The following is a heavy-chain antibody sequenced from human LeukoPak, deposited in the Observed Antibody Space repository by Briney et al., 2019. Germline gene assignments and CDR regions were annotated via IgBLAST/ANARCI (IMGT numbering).Heavy chain of an antibody. D-gene: IGHD6-19*01. Sequence: SETLSLTCTVSGGSISSYYWSWIRQPPGKGMEWIGYIHYSGSTNYNPSPKSRGTISVDTYNNQFPFKLSLVTAADTAVYFCASTQGVGYSSGRYDSYYYYYMDVWGKGNTVTISS. J-gene: IGHJ6*03. CDR2: IHYSGST. V-gene: IGHV4-59*01. CDR1: GGSISSYY. CDR3: ASTQGVGYSSGRYDSYYYYYMDV.